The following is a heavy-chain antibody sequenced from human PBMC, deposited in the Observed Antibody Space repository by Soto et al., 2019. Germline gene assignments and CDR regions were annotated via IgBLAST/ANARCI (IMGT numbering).Heavy chain of an antibody. CDR3: ARHFDYYGSGSYYMPRERVNWFDP. Sequence: ASVKVSCKASGYTFTSYYMHWVRQAPGQGLEWMGIINPSGGSTSYAQKFQGRVTMTRDTSTSTVYMELSSLRSEDTAVYYCARHFDYYGSGSYYMPRERVNWFDPWGQGTLDTVSS. J-gene: IGHJ5*02. CDR2: INPSGGST. CDR1: GYTFTSYY. V-gene: IGHV1-46*03. D-gene: IGHD3-10*01.